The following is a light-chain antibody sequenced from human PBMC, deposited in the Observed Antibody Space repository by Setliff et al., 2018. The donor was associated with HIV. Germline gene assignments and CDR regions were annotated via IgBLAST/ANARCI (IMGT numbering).Light chain of an antibody. CDR3: GSYTSTTSYV. V-gene: IGLV2-14*01. CDR2: EVS. J-gene: IGLJ1*01. Sequence: QSALAQPASVSGSPGQSITISCTGTSSDVGGYKFVSWYQQHPGKAPKLMIYEVSNRPSGVSDRFSGSKSGSTASLTISGLQAEDEADYYCGSYTSTTSYVFGSGTK. CDR1: SSDVGGYKF.